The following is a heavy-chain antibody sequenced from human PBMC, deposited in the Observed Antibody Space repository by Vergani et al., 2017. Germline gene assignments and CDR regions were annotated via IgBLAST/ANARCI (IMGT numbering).Heavy chain of an antibody. CDR1: GFTFSSYS. V-gene: IGHV3-48*01. D-gene: IGHD2-2*02. J-gene: IGHJ6*02. CDR3: ASTVVPAAIVSGMDV. Sequence: VQLVESGGGLVKPGGSLRLSCAASGFTFSSYSMNWVRQAPGKGLEWVSYISSSSSTIYYADSVKGRFTISRDNAKNSLYLQMNSLRAEDTAVYYCASTVVPAAIVSGMDVWGQGTTVTVSS. CDR2: ISSSSSTI.